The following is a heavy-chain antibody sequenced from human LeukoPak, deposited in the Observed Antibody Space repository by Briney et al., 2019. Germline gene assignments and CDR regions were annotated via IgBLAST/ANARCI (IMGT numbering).Heavy chain of an antibody. CDR2: IYHSGST. CDR1: GGSISSGGYS. CDR3: ARGSVGVPAATPLLDY. V-gene: IGHV4-30-2*01. Sequence: PSETLSLTCAVSGGSISSGGYSWSWIRQPPGKGLVWIGYIYHSGSTYYNPSLKSRVTISVDRSKNQFSLKLSSVTAADTAVYYCARGSVGVPAATPLLDYWGQGTLVTVSS. D-gene: IGHD2-2*02. J-gene: IGHJ4*02.